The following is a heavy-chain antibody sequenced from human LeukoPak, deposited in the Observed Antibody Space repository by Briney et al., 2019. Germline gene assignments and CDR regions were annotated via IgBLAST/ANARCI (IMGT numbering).Heavy chain of an antibody. Sequence: SETLSLTCTVSGGSISSGDYYWSWIRQPPGKGLEWIGYIYYSGSTYYNPSLKSRVTISVDTSKNQFSLKLSSVTAADTAVYYCARDHLGGSGWTPYYYYGMDVWGQGTTVTVSS. V-gene: IGHV4-30-4*01. CDR2: IYYSGST. J-gene: IGHJ6*02. D-gene: IGHD6-19*01. CDR3: ARDHLGGSGWTPYYYYGMDV. CDR1: GGSISSGDYY.